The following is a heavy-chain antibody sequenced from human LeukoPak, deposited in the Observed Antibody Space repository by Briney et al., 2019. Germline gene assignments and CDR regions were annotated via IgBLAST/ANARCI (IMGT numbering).Heavy chain of an antibody. CDR2: INPNSGGT. V-gene: IGHV1-2*02. CDR3: ARSSRIAARQGHYYYYKDV. D-gene: IGHD6-6*01. J-gene: IGHJ6*03. Sequence: ASVKVSCTASGYTFTGYYMHWVRQAPGQGLEWMGWINPNSGGTNYAQKFQGRVTMTRDTSISTAYMELSRLRSDDKAVYYCARSSRIAARQGHYYYYKDVWGKGTTVTVSS. CDR1: GYTFTGYY.